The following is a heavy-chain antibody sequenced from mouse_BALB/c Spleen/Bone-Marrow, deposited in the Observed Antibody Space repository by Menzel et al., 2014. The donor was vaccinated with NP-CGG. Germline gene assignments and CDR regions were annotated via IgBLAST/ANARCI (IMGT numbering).Heavy chain of an antibody. J-gene: IGHJ2*01. Sequence: EVKLMESGGGLVQPGDSLRLSCATSGFTFTDHYMNWVRQPPGKALEWLGFIRNKANGYTTEYSASVKGRFTISRDNSQSILYLQMNTLRAEDSATYYCARDRGLTYFDYWGQGTTLTVSS. V-gene: IGHV7-3*02. CDR1: GFTFTDHY. CDR3: ARDRGLTYFDY. D-gene: IGHD2-4*01. CDR2: IRNKANGYTT.